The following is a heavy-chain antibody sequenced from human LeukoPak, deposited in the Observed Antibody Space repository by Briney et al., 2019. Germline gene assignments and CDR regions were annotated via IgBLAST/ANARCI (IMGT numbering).Heavy chain of an antibody. D-gene: IGHD6-6*01. J-gene: IGHJ6*03. V-gene: IGHV1-2*02. CDR3: ARAGISIAARPGSYYYYYYMDV. CDR1: GGTFSSYA. CDR2: INPNSGGT. Sequence: ASVKVSCKASGGTFSSYAISWVRQAPGQGLEWMGWINPNSGGTNYAQKFQGRVTMTRDASISTAYMELSRLRSDDTAVYYCARAGISIAARPGSYYYYYYMDVWGKGTTVTVSS.